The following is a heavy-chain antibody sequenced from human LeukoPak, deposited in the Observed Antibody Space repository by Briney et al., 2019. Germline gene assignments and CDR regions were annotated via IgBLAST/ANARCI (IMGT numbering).Heavy chain of an antibody. CDR2: LYHSGNT. CDR3: ARNEYYDSWSGYLGYFDY. D-gene: IGHD3-3*01. Sequence: SETLSLTCTVSGYSITSGYYWGWIRQPPGKGLEWIGSLYHSGNTYYNPSLKSRVTMSVDTSKNQFSLRLSSVTAADTAVYYCARNEYYDSWSGYLGYFDYWGQGTLVTVSS. V-gene: IGHV4-38-2*02. J-gene: IGHJ4*02. CDR1: GYSITSGYY.